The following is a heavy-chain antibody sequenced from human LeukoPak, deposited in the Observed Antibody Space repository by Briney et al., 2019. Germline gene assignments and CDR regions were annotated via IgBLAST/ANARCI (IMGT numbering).Heavy chain of an antibody. J-gene: IGHJ6*03. CDR2: ISGSGGST. CDR1: GFTFSSYG. CDR3: AKTEHYYYYMDV. V-gene: IGHV3-23*01. Sequence: GGSLRLSCAASGFTFSSYGMSWVRQAPGKGLEWVSAISGSGGSTYYADSVKGRFTISRDNSKNTLYLQMNSLRAEDTAVYYCAKTEHYYYYMDVWGKGTTVTVSS. D-gene: IGHD1-14*01.